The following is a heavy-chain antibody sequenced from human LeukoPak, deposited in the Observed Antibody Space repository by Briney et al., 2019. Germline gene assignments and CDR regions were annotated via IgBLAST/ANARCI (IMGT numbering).Heavy chain of an antibody. CDR2: IKQDGSEK. V-gene: IGHV3-7*01. J-gene: IGHJ6*03. Sequence: GGSLRLSCAASGFTFSSYWMSWVRQAPGKGLEWVAHIKQDGSEKYYVDSVKGRFTISRDNAKNSLYLQMNSLRAEDTAVYYCARDHDFWSGPPHYYYYYMDVWGKGTTVTVSS. D-gene: IGHD3-3*01. CDR1: GFTFSSYW. CDR3: ARDHDFWSGPPHYYYYYMDV.